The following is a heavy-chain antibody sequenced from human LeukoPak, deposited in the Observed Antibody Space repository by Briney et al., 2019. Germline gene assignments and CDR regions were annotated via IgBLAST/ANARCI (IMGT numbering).Heavy chain of an antibody. Sequence: GGSLRLSCAASGFTFSSYAMHWVRQAPGKGLEWVAVISYDGSNKYYADSVKGRFTISRDNSKNTLYLQMNSLRAEDTAVYYCAARDEDFWSGVLDIWGQGTMVTVSS. D-gene: IGHD3-3*01. J-gene: IGHJ3*02. V-gene: IGHV3-30-3*01. CDR2: ISYDGSNK. CDR1: GFTFSSYA. CDR3: AARDEDFWSGVLDI.